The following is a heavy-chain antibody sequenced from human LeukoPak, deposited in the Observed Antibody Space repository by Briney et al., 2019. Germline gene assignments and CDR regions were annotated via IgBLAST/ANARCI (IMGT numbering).Heavy chain of an antibody. V-gene: IGHV3-7*01. CDR1: RFTFSSYG. CDR3: ARVEDYDILTGFDY. D-gene: IGHD3-9*01. CDR2: IKQDGREK. Sequence: PGGSLRLSCVASRFTFSSYGMHWVRQAPGKGLEWVANIKQDGREKYYVDSVKGRFTISRDNAKNSLYLQMNSLRAEDTAVYYCARVEDYDILTGFDYWGQGTLVTVSS. J-gene: IGHJ4*02.